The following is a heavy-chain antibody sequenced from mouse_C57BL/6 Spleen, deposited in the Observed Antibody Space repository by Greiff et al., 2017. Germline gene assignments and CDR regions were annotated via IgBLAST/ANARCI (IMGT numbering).Heavy chain of an antibody. CDR1: GFTFTDYY. CDR3: ARYKGTNYFDY. D-gene: IGHD3-3*01. J-gene: IGHJ2*01. CDR2: IRNKANGYTT. V-gene: IGHV7-3*01. Sequence: EVKLMESGGGLVQPGGSLSLSCAASGFTFTDYYMSWVRQPPGKALEWLGFIRNKANGYTTEYSASVKGRFTISRDNSQSILYLQMNALGAEDSATYYCARYKGTNYFDYWGQGTTLTVSS.